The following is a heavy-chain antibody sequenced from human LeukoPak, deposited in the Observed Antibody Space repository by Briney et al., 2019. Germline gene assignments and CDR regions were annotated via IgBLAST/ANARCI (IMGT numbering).Heavy chain of an antibody. CDR3: AWTNWNVQGAMWY. J-gene: IGHJ4*02. CDR2: IIPIFGTA. V-gene: IGHV1-69*05. D-gene: IGHD1-1*01. CDR1: GGTFSSYA. Sequence: ASVKVSCKASGGTFSSYAISWVRQAPGQGLEWMGRIIPIFGTANYAQKFQGSVTITTDESTSTAYMELSSLRSEDTAVYYCAWTNWNVQGAMWYWGQGTLVTVSS.